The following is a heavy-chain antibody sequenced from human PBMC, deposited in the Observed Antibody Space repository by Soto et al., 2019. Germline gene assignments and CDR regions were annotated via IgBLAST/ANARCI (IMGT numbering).Heavy chain of an antibody. D-gene: IGHD3-16*01. Sequence: SVKVSCKASGGTFSSYTISWVRQAPGQGLEWMGRIIPILGIANYAQKFQGRVTITADKSTSTAYMELSSLRSEDTAVYYCASGGTRSPSDYWGQGTLVTVSS. CDR2: IIPILGIA. J-gene: IGHJ4*02. CDR3: ASGGTRSPSDY. CDR1: GGTFSSYT. V-gene: IGHV1-69*02.